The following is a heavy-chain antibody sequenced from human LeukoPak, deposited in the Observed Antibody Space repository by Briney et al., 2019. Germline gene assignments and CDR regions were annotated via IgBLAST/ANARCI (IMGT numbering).Heavy chain of an antibody. J-gene: IGHJ5*02. D-gene: IGHD2-2*01. V-gene: IGHV4-34*01. Sequence: SETLSLTCAVYGGSFSGYYWSWIRQPPGKGLEWIGEINRGSTNYNASLKSRVTISVDTYKKQFSLKLSSVTAADTAVYYCAREYCSSTSCSRRGIDPWGQGTLVTVSS. CDR3: AREYCSSTSCSRRGIDP. CDR2: INRGST. CDR1: GGSFSGYY.